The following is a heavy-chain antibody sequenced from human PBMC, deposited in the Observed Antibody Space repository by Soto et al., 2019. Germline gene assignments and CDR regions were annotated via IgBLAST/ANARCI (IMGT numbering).Heavy chain of an antibody. V-gene: IGHV4-31*03. Sequence: PSEPLCLPCTVSGGSISSGGYYWSWIRQHPGKGLEWIGYIYYSGSTYYNPSLKSRVTISVDTSKNQFFLKLSSVTAADTAVYYCARGRRRAAAGKDYYYYYMDVWGKGTTVTVSS. CDR3: ARGRRRAAAGKDYYYYYMDV. CDR2: IYYSGST. D-gene: IGHD6-13*01. CDR1: GGSISSGGYY. J-gene: IGHJ6*03.